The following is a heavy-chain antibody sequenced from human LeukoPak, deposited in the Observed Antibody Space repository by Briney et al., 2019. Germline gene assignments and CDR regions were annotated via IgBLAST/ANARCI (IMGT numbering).Heavy chain of an antibody. J-gene: IGHJ4*02. CDR3: ARLGRSIAVAGTDY. CDR2: ISWNSGSI. Sequence: PGRSLRLSCAASGFTFDDYAMHWVRQAPGKGLEWVSGISWNSGSIGYADSVKGRFTISRDNAKNSLYLQMNSLRAEDTAVYYCARLGRSIAVAGTDYWGQGTLVTVSS. D-gene: IGHD6-19*01. CDR1: GFTFDDYA. V-gene: IGHV3-9*01.